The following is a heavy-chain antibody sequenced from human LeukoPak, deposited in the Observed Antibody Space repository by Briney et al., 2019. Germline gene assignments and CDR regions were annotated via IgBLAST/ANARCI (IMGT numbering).Heavy chain of an antibody. D-gene: IGHD4-17*01. V-gene: IGHV4-31*03. J-gene: IGHJ4*02. Sequence: SETLSLTCTVSGGSISSGGYYWSWIRQHPGKGLEWIGYIYYSGSTYYNPSLKSRVTISVDTSKNQFSLKLSSVTAADTAVYYCARVATVTTPYYFDYWGQGTLVTVSS. CDR2: IYYSGST. CDR1: GGSISSGGYY. CDR3: ARVATVTTPYYFDY.